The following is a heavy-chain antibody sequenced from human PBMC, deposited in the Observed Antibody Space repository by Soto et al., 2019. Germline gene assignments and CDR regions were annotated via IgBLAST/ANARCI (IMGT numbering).Heavy chain of an antibody. CDR1: GFTFGDYA. CDR3: SRDHDDIFFGPAYYMDG. CDR2: IRSKAYGGTT. Sequence: EEQLVESGGGLVQPGRSLRLSCIGSGFTFGDYAVSWFRQAPGKGLEWVGSIRSKAYGGTTEFAASVKGRFTMSRDDSKSIAQLQMNSLKTEDTAMYYCSRDHDDIFFGPAYYMDGWGKGTTVTVSS. D-gene: IGHD3-9*01. V-gene: IGHV3-49*03. J-gene: IGHJ6*03.